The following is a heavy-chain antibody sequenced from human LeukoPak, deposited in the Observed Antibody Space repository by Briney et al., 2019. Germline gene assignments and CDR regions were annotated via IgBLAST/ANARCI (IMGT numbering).Heavy chain of an antibody. V-gene: IGHV3-23*01. CDR1: GFTFSSYG. CDR3: TRDIPFSSFDY. Sequence: GGSLRLSCAASGFTFSSYGMSWVRQAPGKGLEWVSAISGSGGSTYYADSVKGRFTISRDNAKNSLYLQMNSLRAEDTAVYYCTRDIPFSSFDYWGQGTLVTVSS. J-gene: IGHJ4*02. CDR2: ISGSGGST. D-gene: IGHD6-19*01.